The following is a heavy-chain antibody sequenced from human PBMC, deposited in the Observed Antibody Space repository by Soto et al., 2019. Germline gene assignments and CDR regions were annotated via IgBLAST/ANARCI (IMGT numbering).Heavy chain of an antibody. J-gene: IGHJ3*01. CDR3: ARLLTEGATFREDAFDL. V-gene: IGHV1-18*01. CDR1: RYTFTSHG. Sequence: QVQLVQSGGDVKTPGASVKVSCTIFRYTFTSHGIAWVRQAPGQGLEWMGWISTFNGKTDYAQKFQGRVTMTADTLTSTVHMELRSLRSDDTAVYYCARLLTEGATFREDAFDLWGQGTKVTVSS. D-gene: IGHD1-26*01. CDR2: ISTFNGKT.